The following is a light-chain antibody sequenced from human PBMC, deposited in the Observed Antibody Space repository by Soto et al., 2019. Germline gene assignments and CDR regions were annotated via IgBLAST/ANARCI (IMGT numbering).Light chain of an antibody. CDR2: ATS. Sequence: AIHMTQSPSSLSASLGDRVTITFRASQGIRGDLGWYQQKPGKAPKLLISATSTLQSGVPSRFSGRGSGTNFTLTISSLQPEDFATYYCIQDFISPLTVGQGTKVDIK. J-gene: IGKJ1*01. V-gene: IGKV1-6*01. CDR3: IQDFISPLT. CDR1: QGIRGD.